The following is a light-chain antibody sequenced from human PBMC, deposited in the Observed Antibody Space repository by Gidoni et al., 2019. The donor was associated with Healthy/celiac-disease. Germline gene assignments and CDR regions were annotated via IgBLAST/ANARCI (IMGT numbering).Light chain of an antibody. CDR2: AAS. J-gene: IGKJ3*01. CDR3: QQSYSTPLA. V-gene: IGKV1-39*01. CDR1: QSNSSY. Sequence: DIKMTQSPSSLSASVGDRVTITCRASQSNSSYLNWYQQKPGKAPKLLIYAASSLQSGVPSRFSGSGSGTDFTLTISSLQPEDFATYYCQQSYSTPLAFGPGTKVDIK.